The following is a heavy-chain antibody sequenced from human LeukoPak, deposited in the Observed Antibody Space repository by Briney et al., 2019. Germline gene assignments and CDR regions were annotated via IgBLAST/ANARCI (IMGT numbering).Heavy chain of an antibody. J-gene: IGHJ6*02. V-gene: IGHV3-9*01. CDR1: GFTFDDYA. Sequence: GGSLRLSCAASGFTFDDYAMHWVRQAPGKGLEWVSGISWNSKRIDYADSVKGRFTISRDDANNSFYLQMSSLNSEDTAVYYCARAGRLPPYYFYYGMDVWGQGTTVTVSS. CDR2: ISWNSKRI. D-gene: IGHD3-10*01. CDR3: ARAGRLPPYYFYYGMDV.